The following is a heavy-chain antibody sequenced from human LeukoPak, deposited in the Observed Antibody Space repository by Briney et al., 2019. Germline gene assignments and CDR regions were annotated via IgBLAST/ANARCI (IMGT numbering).Heavy chain of an antibody. V-gene: IGHV1-3*01. Sequence: GASVKVSCKASGYTFTSYAMHWVRQAPGQRLEWMGWINAGNGNTKYSQKFQGRVTVARDTAASTAYMELSSLTSEDTAVYYCARMYSSSWYWGGYFDYWGQGTLVTVSS. CDR1: GYTFTSYA. J-gene: IGHJ4*02. CDR3: ARMYSSSWYWGGYFDY. D-gene: IGHD6-13*01. CDR2: INAGNGNT.